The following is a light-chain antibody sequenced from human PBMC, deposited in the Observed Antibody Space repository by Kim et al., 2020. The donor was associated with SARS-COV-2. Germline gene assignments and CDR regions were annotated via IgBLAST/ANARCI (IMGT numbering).Light chain of an antibody. CDR1: SLRNYY. CDR3: NSRASSGNHLV. Sequence: SSELTQDPAVSVALGQTVRITCQGDSLRNYYASWYQQKPRQAPVVVIYGRNDRPSGIPDRFSGSNSGNTASLTITGAQAEDEADYYCNSRASSGNHLVFG. V-gene: IGLV3-19*01. J-gene: IGLJ3*02. CDR2: GRN.